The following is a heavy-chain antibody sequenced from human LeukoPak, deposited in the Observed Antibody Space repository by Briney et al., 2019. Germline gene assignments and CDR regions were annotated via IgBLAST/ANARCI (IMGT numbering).Heavy chain of an antibody. D-gene: IGHD6-19*01. CDR2: FDPEDGET. J-gene: IGHJ4*02. CDR3: ATLDIAVAGHFDY. Sequence: GASVKVSCKVSGYTLTELSMHWVRQAPGKGLEWMGGFDPEDGETIYAQKFQGRVTMTEDTSTDTAYMEPSSLRSEDTAVYYCATLDIAVAGHFDYWGQGTLVTVSS. V-gene: IGHV1-24*01. CDR1: GYTLTELS.